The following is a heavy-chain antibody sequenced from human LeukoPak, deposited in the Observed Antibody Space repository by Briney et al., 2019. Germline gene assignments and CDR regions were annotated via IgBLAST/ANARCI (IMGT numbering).Heavy chain of an antibody. CDR1: GFTFSSHG. Sequence: GGSLRLSCAASGFTFSSHGMHWVRQAPGKGLEWVALISYDGSNKYYADSVKGRFTISRDNSKNTLYLQMNSLRAEDTAVYYCAKWREYYDSSGYCWGQGTLVTVSS. CDR3: AKWREYYDSSGYC. D-gene: IGHD3-22*01. V-gene: IGHV3-30*18. J-gene: IGHJ4*02. CDR2: ISYDGSNK.